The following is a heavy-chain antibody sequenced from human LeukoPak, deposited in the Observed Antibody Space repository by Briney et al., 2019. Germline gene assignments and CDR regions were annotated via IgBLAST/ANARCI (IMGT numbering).Heavy chain of an antibody. CDR3: ATDLYTAYTTH. Sequence: ASVKVSFKASGYTFTSYGISWVRQAPGQGLEWMGWISAYNGNTNYAQKLQGRVTMTPDTSTSTAYMELRSLRSDDTAVYYCATDLYTAYTTHWGQGTLVTLPS. J-gene: IGHJ1*01. D-gene: IGHD1-1*01. CDR2: ISAYNGNT. CDR1: GYTFTSYG. V-gene: IGHV1-18*01.